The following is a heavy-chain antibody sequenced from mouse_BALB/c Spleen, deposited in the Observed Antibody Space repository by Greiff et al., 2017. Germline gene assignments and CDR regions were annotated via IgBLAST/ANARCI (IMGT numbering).Heavy chain of an antibody. CDR3: ALYYYGSSYAMDY. J-gene: IGHJ4*01. CDR1: GYTFTSYV. Sequence: EVKLVESGPELVKPGASVKMSCKASGYTFTSYVMHWVKQKPGQGLEWIGYINPYNDGTKYNEKFKGKATLTSDKSSSTAYMELSSLTSEDSAVYYCALYYYGSSYAMDYWGQGTSVTVSS. D-gene: IGHD1-1*01. CDR2: INPYNDGT. V-gene: IGHV1-14*01.